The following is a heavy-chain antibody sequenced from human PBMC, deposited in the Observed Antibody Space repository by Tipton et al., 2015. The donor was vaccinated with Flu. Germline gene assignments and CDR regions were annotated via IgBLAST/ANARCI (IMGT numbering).Heavy chain of an antibody. Sequence: GLVKPSQTLSLTCAISGDSVSSNCAAWNWIRQSPSRGLEWLGRTYYRSKWYNDYAVSVKSRITINPDTSKNQFSLQLNSVTPEDTAVYYCARDSTLPGIAVAGNFDYWGQGTLVTVSS. CDR3: ARDSTLPGIAVAGNFDY. CDR2: TYYRSKWYN. V-gene: IGHV6-1*01. CDR1: GDSVSSNCAA. D-gene: IGHD6-19*01. J-gene: IGHJ4*02.